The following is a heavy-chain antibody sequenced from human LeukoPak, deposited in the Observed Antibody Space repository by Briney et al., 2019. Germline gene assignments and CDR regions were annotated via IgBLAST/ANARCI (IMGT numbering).Heavy chain of an antibody. Sequence: GGSLRLSCAASGFTFSSSGIHWVRQAPGKGLEWVGVISNDGSDKWYADSVKGRFTISRDNSKNTLYLQMNSLRAEDTAVYYCAKETGRWELEWGQGTLVTVSS. CDR1: GFTFSSSG. D-gene: IGHD1-26*01. J-gene: IGHJ4*02. V-gene: IGHV3-30*18. CDR3: AKETGRWELE. CDR2: ISNDGSDK.